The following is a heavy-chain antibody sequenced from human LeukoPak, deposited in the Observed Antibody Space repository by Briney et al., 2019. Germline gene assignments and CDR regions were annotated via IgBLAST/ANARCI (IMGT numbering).Heavy chain of an antibody. CDR1: GGSISSYY. CDR3: ARHARFEYSTSRDYYFYFMDV. CDR2: IDTSGST. J-gene: IGHJ6*03. D-gene: IGHD6-6*01. Sequence: PSETLSLTCTVSGGSISSYYWSWIRQPPGKGLEWIGYIDTSGSTNYNPPPQSRVTIAVDTSHNQFSLNLSSVTASDTAVYYCARHARFEYSTSRDYYFYFMDVWGKGTTVTVSS. V-gene: IGHV4-4*09.